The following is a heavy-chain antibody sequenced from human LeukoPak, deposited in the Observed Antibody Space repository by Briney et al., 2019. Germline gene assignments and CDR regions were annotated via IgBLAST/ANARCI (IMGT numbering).Heavy chain of an antibody. V-gene: IGHV4-59*08. D-gene: IGHD2-8*01. Sequence: SETLTLICTVSGNSITSYHWNWLRQAPGQGPEWIGYGHYSGNTKYNPPLKSRVTISVDTSKNQFSLRLSSVTAADTAVYFCAKWASDNRAFDLWGQRTLVTVSS. CDR1: GNSITSYH. J-gene: IGHJ4*02. CDR3: AKWASDNRAFDL. CDR2: GHYSGNT.